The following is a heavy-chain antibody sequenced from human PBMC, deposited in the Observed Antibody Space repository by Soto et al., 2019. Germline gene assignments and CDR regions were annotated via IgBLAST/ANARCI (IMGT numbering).Heavy chain of an antibody. V-gene: IGHV1-69*12. Sequence: QVQLVQSGAEVKKPGSSVKVSCKVSGGTFSNYAIDWVRLAPGHGLEWMGGIVPIFGTTYYTQKFQGRATIIADDSTTIAYMEMSSLRSEDTAIYYCARVEAVAGLYNYPGLDVWGQGTAVTVSS. CDR2: IVPIFGTT. CDR3: ARVEAVAGLYNYPGLDV. J-gene: IGHJ6*02. CDR1: GGTFSNYA. D-gene: IGHD6-19*01.